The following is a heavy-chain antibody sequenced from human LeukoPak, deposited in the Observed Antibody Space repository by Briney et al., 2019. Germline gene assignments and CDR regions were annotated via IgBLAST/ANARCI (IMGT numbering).Heavy chain of an antibody. CDR3: ARGYDSNLDYYYYMDV. V-gene: IGHV3-30*03. J-gene: IGHJ6*03. Sequence: GGSLRLSCVISGFTFSMYGMHWVRQAPGKGLEGVAVISPDGSGKNYVDSVEGRFTISRDNSQNTLYVQMNSLRAEDTAVYFCARGYDSNLDYYYYMDVWGKGTTVTVSS. CDR2: ISPDGSGK. D-gene: IGHD3-16*01. CDR1: GFTFSMYG.